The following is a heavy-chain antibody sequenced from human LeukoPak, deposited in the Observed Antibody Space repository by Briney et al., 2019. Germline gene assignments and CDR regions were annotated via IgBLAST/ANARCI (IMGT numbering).Heavy chain of an antibody. CDR3: AKDRLVSYNWFDP. J-gene: IGHJ5*02. D-gene: IGHD6-19*01. Sequence: GGSLRLSCTVSGFTVSSNSMSWVRQAPGKGLEWVSFIYSDNTHYADSVKGRFTISRDNSKNTLYLQMNSLRAEDTAVYYCAKDRLVSYNWFDPWGQGTLVTVSS. V-gene: IGHV3-66*03. CDR1: GFTVSSNS. CDR2: IYSDNT.